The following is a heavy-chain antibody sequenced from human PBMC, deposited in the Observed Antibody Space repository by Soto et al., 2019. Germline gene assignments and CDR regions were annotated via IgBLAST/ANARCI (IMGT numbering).Heavy chain of an antibody. Sequence: SETLSLTCTVSGGSVSSGSYYWSWIRQPPGKGLEWIGYIYYSGSTNYNPSLKSRVTISVDTSKNQFSLKLSSVTAADTAVYYCARGLPYDILTGYYQYYYYYYMDVWGKGTTVTVSS. CDR1: GGSVSSGSYY. CDR2: IYYSGST. D-gene: IGHD3-9*01. CDR3: ARGLPYDILTGYYQYYYYYYMDV. V-gene: IGHV4-61*01. J-gene: IGHJ6*03.